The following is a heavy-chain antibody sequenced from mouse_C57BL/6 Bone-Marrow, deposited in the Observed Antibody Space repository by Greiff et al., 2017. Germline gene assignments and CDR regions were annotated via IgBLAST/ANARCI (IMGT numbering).Heavy chain of an antibody. D-gene: IGHD6-1*01. J-gene: IGHJ3*01. CDR1: GFTFRSYG. V-gene: IGHV5-6*01. CDR2: ISSGGSYT. Sequence: EVKVVESGGDLVKPGGSLKLSCAASGFTFRSYGMSWVRQTPDKRLEWVATISSGGSYTYYPDSVKGRFTISRDNAKNTLYLQMSSLKSEDTAMYYCARQGPLLFAYWGQGTLVTVSA. CDR3: ARQGPLLFAY.